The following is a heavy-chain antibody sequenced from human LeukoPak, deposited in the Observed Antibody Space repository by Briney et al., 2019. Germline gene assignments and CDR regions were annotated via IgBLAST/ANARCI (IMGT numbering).Heavy chain of an antibody. CDR3: ARDGYGEPLRLPFDI. Sequence: HSGRSLRLSCAASGFTFSSYAMHWVRQAPGKGLEWVAVISYDGSNKYYADSVKGRFTISRDNAKNSLYLQMNSLRAEDTAVYYCARDGYGEPLRLPFDIWGQGTMVTVSS. D-gene: IGHD4-17*01. CDR1: GFTFSSYA. CDR2: ISYDGSNK. J-gene: IGHJ3*02. V-gene: IGHV3-30-3*01.